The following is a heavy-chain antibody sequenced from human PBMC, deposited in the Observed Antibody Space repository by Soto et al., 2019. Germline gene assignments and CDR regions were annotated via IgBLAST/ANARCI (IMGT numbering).Heavy chain of an antibody. CDR3: ARGGEYYDFWSATSYDY. Sequence: PSETLSLTCTVSGGSISSYYWSWIRQPPGKGLEWIGYIYYSGSTNYNPSLKSRVTISVDTSKNQFSLKLSSVTAADTAVYYCARGGEYYDFWSATSYDYWGQGTLVTVSS. D-gene: IGHD3-3*01. V-gene: IGHV4-59*01. CDR2: IYYSGST. J-gene: IGHJ4*02. CDR1: GGSISSYY.